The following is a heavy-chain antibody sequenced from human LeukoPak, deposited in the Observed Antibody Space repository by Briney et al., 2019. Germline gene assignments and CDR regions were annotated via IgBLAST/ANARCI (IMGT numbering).Heavy chain of an antibody. Sequence: GGSLRLSCAASGFTCSSYAMSWVRQAPGKGLEWVSGISGGAGTPYYADSVKGRFTISRDNSKSTLYLQMTSLRAEDTAVYYCAKRRTTVITMDYFDYWGQGTLVTVSS. CDR3: AKRRTTVITMDYFDY. D-gene: IGHD4-17*01. V-gene: IGHV3-23*01. J-gene: IGHJ4*02. CDR1: GFTCSSYA. CDR2: ISGGAGTP.